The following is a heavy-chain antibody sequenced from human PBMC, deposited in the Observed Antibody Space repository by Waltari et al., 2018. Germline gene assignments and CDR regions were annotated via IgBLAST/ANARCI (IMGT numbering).Heavy chain of an antibody. CDR2: IYYSGST. CDR3: ARTMEDSSGYEDY. J-gene: IGHJ4*02. Sequence: QVQLQASGPGLVKPSETLSLTCTVSGGSISSYYWSWIRQPPGKGLEWIGYIYYSGSTNYNPSLKSRVTISVDTSKNQFSLKLSSVTAADTAVYYCARTMEDSSGYEDYWGQGTLVTVSS. V-gene: IGHV4-59*01. CDR1: GGSISSYY. D-gene: IGHD3-22*01.